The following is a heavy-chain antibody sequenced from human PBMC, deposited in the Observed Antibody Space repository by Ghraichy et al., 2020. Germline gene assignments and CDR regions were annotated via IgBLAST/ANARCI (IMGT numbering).Heavy chain of an antibody. J-gene: IGHJ4*02. CDR1: GFTFGRYA. Sequence: GGSLRLSCAASGFTFGRYAMSWVRQAPGQGLEWVASINNNNNPYYAGAVRGRFTISNDFSESTVYLHLGSLRADDTAIYYCAKDHPSGGWPAFDYWGQGVLVTVSS. D-gene: IGHD2-15*01. CDR3: AKDHPSGGWPAFDY. CDR2: INNNNNP. V-gene: IGHV3-23*01.